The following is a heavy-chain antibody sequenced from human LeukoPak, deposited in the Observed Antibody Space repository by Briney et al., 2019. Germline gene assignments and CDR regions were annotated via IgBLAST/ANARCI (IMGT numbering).Heavy chain of an antibody. V-gene: IGHV1-18*01. CDR3: ARDLPVYDYVWGSYKFFDY. D-gene: IGHD3-16*01. Sequence: ASVKVSCKASGYTFTSYGISWVRQAPGQGLEWMGWISAYNGNTNYAQKLQGGVTMTTDTSTSTAYMELRSLRSDDTAVYYCARDLPVYDYVWGSYKFFDYWGQGTLVTVSS. CDR2: ISAYNGNT. J-gene: IGHJ4*02. CDR1: GYTFTSYG.